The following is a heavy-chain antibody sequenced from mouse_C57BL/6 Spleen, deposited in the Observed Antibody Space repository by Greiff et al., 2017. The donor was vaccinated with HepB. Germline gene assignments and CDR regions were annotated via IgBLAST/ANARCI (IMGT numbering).Heavy chain of an antibody. Sequence: DVMLVESGGGLVKPGGSLKLSCAASGFTFSSYAMSWVRQTPEKRLEWVATISDGGSYTYYPDNVKGRFTISRDNAKNNLYLQMSHLKSEDTAMYYCARDEYYYGSSYGLAWFAYWGQGTLVTVSA. J-gene: IGHJ3*01. CDR1: GFTFSSYA. CDR2: ISDGGSYT. D-gene: IGHD1-1*01. V-gene: IGHV5-4*01. CDR3: ARDEYYYGSSYGLAWFAY.